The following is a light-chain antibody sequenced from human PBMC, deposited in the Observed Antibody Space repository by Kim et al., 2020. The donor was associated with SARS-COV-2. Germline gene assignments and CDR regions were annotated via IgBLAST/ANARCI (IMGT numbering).Light chain of an antibody. CDR2: GAS. V-gene: IGKV3-20*01. CDR3: QQYGSSLGFT. CDR1: QSVSSSY. J-gene: IGKJ3*01. Sequence: PGERATLSCRASQSVSSSYLAWYQQKPGQAPRLLIYGASSRATGIPDRFSGSGSGTDFTLTISRLEPEDFAVYYCQQYGSSLGFTFGPGTKVDIK.